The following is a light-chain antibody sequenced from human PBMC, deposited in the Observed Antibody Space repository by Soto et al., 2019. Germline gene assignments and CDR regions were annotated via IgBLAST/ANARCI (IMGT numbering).Light chain of an antibody. V-gene: IGLV2-14*01. J-gene: IGLJ2*01. Sequence: QSALTQPASVSGSPGQSITISCTGTRSDVGRYNYVSWYQQHPGKAPKLLIYEVTYLPSGVSTRFSASKSGSTASLTISGIQAEDEADYYCSSYSTTSSPHVLFGGGTKLTVL. CDR1: RSDVGRYNY. CDR2: EVT. CDR3: SSYSTTSSPHVL.